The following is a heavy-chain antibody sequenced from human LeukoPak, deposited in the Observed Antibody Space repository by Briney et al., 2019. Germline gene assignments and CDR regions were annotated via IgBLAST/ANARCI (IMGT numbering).Heavy chain of an antibody. J-gene: IGHJ4*02. CDR1: GGSLSGYY. V-gene: IGHV4-34*01. CDR2: INHSGSP. D-gene: IGHD3-3*01. Sequence: PSETLSLTCAVYGGSLSGYYWSWIRQPPGKGLEWIGEINHSGSPNYNPSLKSRVTISVDTSKNQFSLKLSSVTAADTAVYYCARGEIFYDFWSGYSASFDYWGQGNLVTVSS. CDR3: ARGEIFYDFWSGYSASFDY.